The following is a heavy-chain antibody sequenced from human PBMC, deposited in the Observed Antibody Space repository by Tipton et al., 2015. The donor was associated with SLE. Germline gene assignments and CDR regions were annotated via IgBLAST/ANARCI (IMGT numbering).Heavy chain of an antibody. Sequence: SLRLSCAASGLTFSKHWMTWVRQASGKGLEWVANIKEDGSEKFYADSVRGRFTISRDNAKNSLYLEMKSLRAEDTATYYCADWGSTWDFDYWGQGTLVTVSS. CDR1: GLTFSKHW. V-gene: IGHV3-7*01. CDR2: IKEDGSEK. D-gene: IGHD7-27*01. J-gene: IGHJ4*02. CDR3: ADWGSTWDFDY.